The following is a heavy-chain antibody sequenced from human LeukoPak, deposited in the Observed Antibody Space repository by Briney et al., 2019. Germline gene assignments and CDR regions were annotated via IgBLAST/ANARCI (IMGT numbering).Heavy chain of an antibody. Sequence: GWSLRLSCTATGFTYSDYALSWVRQAPGKGLEWVGFIRNKANGGTADYAASVKGRFTISRDDSKTIAYLQMNSLKNEDTAVYYCSRAYSTGWLGINDYWGQGALVTVSS. D-gene: IGHD6-19*01. V-gene: IGHV3-49*04. CDR3: SRAYSTGWLGINDY. CDR1: GFTYSDYA. CDR2: IRNKANGGTA. J-gene: IGHJ4*02.